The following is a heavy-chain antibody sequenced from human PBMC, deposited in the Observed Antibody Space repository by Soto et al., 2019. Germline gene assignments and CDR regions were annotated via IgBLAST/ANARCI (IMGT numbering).Heavy chain of an antibody. CDR3: ARDRAGDYGDSNWFDP. CDR2: INWNGGST. V-gene: IGHV3-20*04. CDR1: GFTFDDYG. Sequence: EVQLVESGGGVVRPGGSLRLSCAASGFTFDDYGMSWVRQAPGKGLEWVSGINWNGGSTGYADSVKGRFTISRDNAKNCLYLQMNSLRAEDTALYYCARDRAGDYGDSNWFDPWGQGTLVTVSS. J-gene: IGHJ5*02. D-gene: IGHD4-17*01.